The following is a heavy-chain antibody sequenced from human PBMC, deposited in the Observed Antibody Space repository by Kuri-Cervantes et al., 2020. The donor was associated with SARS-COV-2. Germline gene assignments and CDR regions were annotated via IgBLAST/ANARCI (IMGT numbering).Heavy chain of an antibody. CDR3: ARRRDCSGGSCYVFDVSFDY. Sequence: GGSLRLSCAASGFSFNSFWMTWVRQAPGKGPEWVANIKEDGSEKHYVDSVKGRFTISRDNAKNSLYPQMNSLRAEDTAVYYCARRRDCSGGSCYVFDVSFDYWGQGTLVTVSS. V-gene: IGHV3-7*03. CDR2: IKEDGSEK. J-gene: IGHJ4*02. D-gene: IGHD2-15*01. CDR1: GFSFNSFW.